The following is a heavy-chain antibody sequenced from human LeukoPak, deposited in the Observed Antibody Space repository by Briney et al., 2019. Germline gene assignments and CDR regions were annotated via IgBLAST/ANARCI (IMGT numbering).Heavy chain of an antibody. CDR1: GGSMSSYY. D-gene: IGHD3-16*01. V-gene: IGHV4-39*01. Sequence: PSETLSLTCTVSGGSMSSYYWGWIRQPPGKGLEWIGSIYYSGSTYYNPSLKSRVTISVDTSKNQFSLKLSSVTAADTAVYSCARHHYDYVWSYFDYWGQGTLVTVSS. CDR3: ARHHYDYVWSYFDY. J-gene: IGHJ4*02. CDR2: IYYSGST.